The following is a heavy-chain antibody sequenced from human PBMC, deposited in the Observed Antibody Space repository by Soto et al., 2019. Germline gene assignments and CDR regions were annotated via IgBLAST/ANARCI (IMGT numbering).Heavy chain of an antibody. V-gene: IGHV4-34*01. CDR3: ARGVADY. CDR1: GGSFSGYY. CDR2: INHSGST. Sequence: QVQLQQWGAGLLKPSETLSLTCAVYGGSFSGYYWSWIRQPPGKGLEWIGEINHSGSTNYNPSLKXRXTISVDTSKNQFSLKLSSVTAADTAVYYCARGVADYWGQGTLVTVSS. J-gene: IGHJ4*02.